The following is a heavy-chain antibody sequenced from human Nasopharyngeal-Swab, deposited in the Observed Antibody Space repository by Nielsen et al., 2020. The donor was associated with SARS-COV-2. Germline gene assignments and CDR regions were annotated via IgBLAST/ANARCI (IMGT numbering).Heavy chain of an antibody. CDR2: IYYSGST. CDR3: ARRGYGSGSSKYYFDY. J-gene: IGHJ4*02. Sequence: SETLSLTCTVSGGSISSSSYYWGWVRQPPGKGLEWIGSIYYSGSTYYNPSLKSRVTISVDTSKNQFSLKLSSLTAADTAVYYCARRGYGSGSSKYYFDYWGQGTLVTVSS. CDR1: GGSISSSSYY. V-gene: IGHV4-39*01. D-gene: IGHD3-10*01.